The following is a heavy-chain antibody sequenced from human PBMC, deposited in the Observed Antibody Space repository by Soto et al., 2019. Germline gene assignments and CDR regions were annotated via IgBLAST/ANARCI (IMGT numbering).Heavy chain of an antibody. CDR1: GFTFDDYA. D-gene: IGHD3-3*01. Sequence: EVQLVESGGGLVQPGRSLRLSCAASGFTFDDYAMHWVRQAPGKGLEWVSGISWNSGGIGYADSVKGRFTISRDNAKNSLYMQMNSLRAQDTALYYCAKGGPYDFWSGYYTMTSRGYYGMDVWGQGTTVTVSS. CDR2: ISWNSGGI. J-gene: IGHJ6*02. V-gene: IGHV3-9*01. CDR3: AKGGPYDFWSGYYTMTSRGYYGMDV.